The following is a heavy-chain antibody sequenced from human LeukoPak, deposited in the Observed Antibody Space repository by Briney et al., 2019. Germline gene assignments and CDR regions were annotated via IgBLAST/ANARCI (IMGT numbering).Heavy chain of an antibody. CDR1: GGTISSYY. V-gene: IGHV4-4*07. Sequence: KTSETLSLTCTVSGGTISSYYWSWIRQPAGKGLEWIGRIYTSGSTNYNPSLKSRVTMSVDTSKNQFSLKLSSVTAADTAVYYCARDTYYYDSSGYYYKGDAFDIWGQGTMVTVSS. CDR3: ARDTYYYDSSGYYYKGDAFDI. D-gene: IGHD3-22*01. CDR2: IYTSGST. J-gene: IGHJ3*02.